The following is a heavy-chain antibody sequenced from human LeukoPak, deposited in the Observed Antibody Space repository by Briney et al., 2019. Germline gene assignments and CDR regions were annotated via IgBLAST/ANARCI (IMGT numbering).Heavy chain of an antibody. J-gene: IGHJ4*02. CDR1: GFTFSTYV. CDR3: VRGTGY. CDR2: ISSNGDNT. V-gene: IGHV3-64D*06. Sequence: PGGSLRLSCSVSGFTFSTYVMHWVRQAPGKGLEYVSAISSNGDNTYYADSVKSRFTISRDNSKNTLYLQMSSLRPDDTAVYFCVRGTGYWGQGTLVTVS.